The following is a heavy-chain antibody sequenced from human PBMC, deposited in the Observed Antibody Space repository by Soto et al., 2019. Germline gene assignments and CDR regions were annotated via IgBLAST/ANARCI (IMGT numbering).Heavy chain of an antibody. CDR3: ARGGCRHIAY. Sequence: SETLSLTCIVSGGSISTYYWSWIRQPPGKGLEWIGYFYYSGSTNYNPSLKSRVTISVDTSKNQFSLKLSSVTAADTAVYYCARGGCRHIAYWGQGTLVTVSS. V-gene: IGHV4-59*08. J-gene: IGHJ4*02. CDR2: FYYSGST. CDR1: GGSISTYY. D-gene: IGHD3-16*01.